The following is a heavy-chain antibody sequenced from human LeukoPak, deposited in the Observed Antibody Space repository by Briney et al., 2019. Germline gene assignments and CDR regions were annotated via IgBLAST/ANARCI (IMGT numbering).Heavy chain of an antibody. V-gene: IGHV4-39*01. CDR1: GGSLSRSHFY. J-gene: IGHJ5*02. D-gene: IGHD2-2*01. CDR2: IYDTGNT. Sequence: PSETLSLTCTVPGGSLSRSHFYWSWIRQPPGTGLEWIGSIYDTGNTFYNPSLKSRISISVDTSKNEFSLTLNPMTASDTAVYYCARQNDCTGASCYAGIDPWGPGILVSASS. CDR3: ARQNDCTGASCYAGIDP.